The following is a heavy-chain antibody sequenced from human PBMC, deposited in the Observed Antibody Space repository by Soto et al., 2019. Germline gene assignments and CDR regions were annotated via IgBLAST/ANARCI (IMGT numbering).Heavy chain of an antibody. CDR1: GFTFSSYA. V-gene: IGHV3-23*01. D-gene: IGHD2-2*01. Sequence: GESLKISCAASGFTFSSYAMSWVRQAPGKGLEWVSAISGSGGSTYYADSVKGRFTISRDNSKNTLYLQMNSLRAEDTAVYYCAKDVPYYFDYWGQGTLVTVSS. CDR2: ISGSGGST. CDR3: AKDVPYYFDY. J-gene: IGHJ4*02.